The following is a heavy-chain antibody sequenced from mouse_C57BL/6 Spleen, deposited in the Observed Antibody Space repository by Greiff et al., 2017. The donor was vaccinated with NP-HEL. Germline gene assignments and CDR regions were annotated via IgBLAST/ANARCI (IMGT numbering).Heavy chain of an antibody. Sequence: QVHVKQPGAELVKPGASVKLSCKASGYTFTSYWMHWVKQRPGQGLEWIGMIHPNSGSTNYNEKFKSKATLTVDKSSSTAYMQLSSLTSEDSAVYYCARGDDGYPPYAMDDWGQGTSVTVSS. CDR3: ARGDDGYPPYAMDD. CDR2: IHPNSGST. D-gene: IGHD2-3*01. CDR1: GYTFTSYW. J-gene: IGHJ4*01. V-gene: IGHV1-64*01.